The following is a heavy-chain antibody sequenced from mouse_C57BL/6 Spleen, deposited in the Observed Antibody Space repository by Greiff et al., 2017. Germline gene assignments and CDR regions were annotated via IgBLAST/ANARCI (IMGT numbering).Heavy chain of an antibody. CDR3: TRSETAQATLFYYAMDY. D-gene: IGHD3-2*02. CDR1: GYTFTDYE. J-gene: IGHJ4*01. V-gene: IGHV1-15*01. Sequence: QVQLKESGAELVRPGASVTLSCKASGYTFTDYEMHWVKQTPVHGLEWIGAIDPETGGTAYNQKFKGKAILTADKSSSTAYMELRSLTSEDSAVYYCTRSETAQATLFYYAMDYWGQGTSVTVSS. CDR2: IDPETGGT.